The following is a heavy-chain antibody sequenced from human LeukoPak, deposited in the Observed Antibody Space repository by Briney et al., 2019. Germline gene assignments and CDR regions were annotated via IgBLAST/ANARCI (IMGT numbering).Heavy chain of an antibody. CDR1: GGSISSSSYY. J-gene: IGHJ4*02. D-gene: IGHD5-24*01. Sequence: SETLSLTCTVSGGSISSSSYYWGWIRQPPGKGLEWIGSIYYSGSTYYNPSLKSRVTISVDTSKNQFSLKLSSVTAADTAVYYCATMATTYFDYWGQGTLVTVPS. CDR2: IYYSGST. V-gene: IGHV4-39*01. CDR3: ATMATTYFDY.